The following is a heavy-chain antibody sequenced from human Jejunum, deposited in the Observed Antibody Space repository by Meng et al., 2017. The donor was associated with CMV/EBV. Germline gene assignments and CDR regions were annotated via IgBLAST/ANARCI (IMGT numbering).Heavy chain of an antibody. Sequence: SGYTFTSYDINLVRQATGQGLEWMGWMNPIRGNTQYAQKYQGRVSMTRDTSTSTAYLELSGLTPEDTAVYYCSRGLRIVGTALAFWGQGTLVTVSS. V-gene: IGHV1-8*01. J-gene: IGHJ4*02. CDR2: MNPIRGNT. CDR1: GYTFTSYD. D-gene: IGHD1-7*01. CDR3: SRGLRIVGTALAF.